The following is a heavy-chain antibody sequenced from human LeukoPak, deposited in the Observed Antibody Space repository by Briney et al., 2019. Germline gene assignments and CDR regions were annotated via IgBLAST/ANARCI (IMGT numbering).Heavy chain of an antibody. D-gene: IGHD5-24*01. V-gene: IGHV3-7*01. CDR2: INQDGTEK. Sequence: PGGSLRLSCAASGFTFSSNWMSWVRQAPGKGLGLVANINQDGTEKDYVDSVKGRFTISRDNAKNSPYLQMNSLRAEDTAVYCVRNVDGYWGQGTLVTVSS. J-gene: IGHJ4*02. CDR3: RNVDGY. CDR1: GFTFSSNW.